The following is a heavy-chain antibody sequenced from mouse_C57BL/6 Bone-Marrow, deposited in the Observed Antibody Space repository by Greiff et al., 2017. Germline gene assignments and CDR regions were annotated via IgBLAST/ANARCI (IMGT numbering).Heavy chain of an antibody. CDR2: ISSGSSTI. D-gene: IGHD2-1*01. CDR1: GFTFSDYG. Sequence: EVMLVESGGGLVKPGGSLKLSCAASGFTFSDYGMHWVRQAPEKGLEWVAYISSGSSTIYYADTVKGRFTISRDNAKNTLFLQMTSLRSEDTAMYYCARRADILGNPYYFDYWGQGTTLTVSS. CDR3: ARRADILGNPYYFDY. J-gene: IGHJ2*01. V-gene: IGHV5-17*01.